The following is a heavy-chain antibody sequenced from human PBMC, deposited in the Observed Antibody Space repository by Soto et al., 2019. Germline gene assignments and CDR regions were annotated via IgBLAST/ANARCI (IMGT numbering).Heavy chain of an antibody. D-gene: IGHD3-16*01. V-gene: IGHV4-31*03. CDR3: PRDLRGWGSGLFDP. CDR2: IYYSGVT. Sequence: QVQLQESGPGLVKPSQTLSLTCTVSGDSITSGGYYWTWIRQYPGKGLEYIGCIYYSGVTYYNPSLKRRVTISADMSMNQFPLTQRSVTAAYTPMYYCPRDLRGWGSGLFDPWGQGTLVTVSS. CDR1: GDSITSGGYY. J-gene: IGHJ5*02.